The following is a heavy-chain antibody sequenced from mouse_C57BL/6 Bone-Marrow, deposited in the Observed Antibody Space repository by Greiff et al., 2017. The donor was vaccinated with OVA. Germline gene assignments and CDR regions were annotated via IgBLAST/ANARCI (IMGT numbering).Heavy chain of an antibody. Sequence: EVQLQQSGPGMVKPSQSLSLTCTVTGYSITSGYDWHWIRHFPGNKLEWMGYISCSGSTNYNPSLKSRISITHDTSKNHFFLKLNSVTNEDTATEYCARGGTESYWYFDVWGTGTTVTVSS. CDR2: ISCSGST. D-gene: IGHD4-1*01. V-gene: IGHV3-1*01. CDR1: GYSITSGYD. CDR3: ARGGTESYWYFDV. J-gene: IGHJ1*03.